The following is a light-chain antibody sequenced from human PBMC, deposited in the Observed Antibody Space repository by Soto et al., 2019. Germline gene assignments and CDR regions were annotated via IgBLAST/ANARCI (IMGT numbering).Light chain of an antibody. CDR1: QSISNW. CDR2: DAS. V-gene: IGKV1-5*01. J-gene: IGKJ4*01. Sequence: DIPMTQSPSTLSASVGDRVTITCRASQSISNWLAWYQQKSGKAPKLLIYDASSLESGVPSRFSGSGSGTEFTLTISSLQPDDFATYYCQQYDNLPTFGGGTKVEIK. CDR3: QQYDNLPT.